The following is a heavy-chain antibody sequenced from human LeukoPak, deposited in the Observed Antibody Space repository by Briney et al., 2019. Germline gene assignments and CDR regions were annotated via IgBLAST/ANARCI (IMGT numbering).Heavy chain of an antibody. Sequence: SETLSLTCTVSGGSISSYYWSWIRQPAGKGLEWIGRIYTSGSANYNPSLKSRVTMSVDTSKNQFSLKLSSVTAADTAVYYCARDLRGCSSTSCYRRTWHFDLWGRGTLVTVSS. CDR3: ARDLRGCSSTSCYRRTWHFDL. D-gene: IGHD2-2*01. CDR1: GGSISSYY. V-gene: IGHV4-4*07. J-gene: IGHJ2*01. CDR2: IYTSGSA.